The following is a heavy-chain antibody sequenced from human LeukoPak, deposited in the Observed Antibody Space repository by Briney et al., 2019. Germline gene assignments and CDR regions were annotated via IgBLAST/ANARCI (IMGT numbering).Heavy chain of an antibody. Sequence: GGSLRLSCAASGFTFSTYAVSWVRQAPGKGLEWVSAISGSGGSTYYADSVKGRFTISRDNSKNTLYLQMNSLRAEDAAVYYCAKDSYYGSSNPGDVWGQGTTVTVSS. CDR1: GFTFSTYA. CDR2: ISGSGGST. CDR3: AKDSYYGSSNPGDV. J-gene: IGHJ6*02. D-gene: IGHD3-10*01. V-gene: IGHV3-23*01.